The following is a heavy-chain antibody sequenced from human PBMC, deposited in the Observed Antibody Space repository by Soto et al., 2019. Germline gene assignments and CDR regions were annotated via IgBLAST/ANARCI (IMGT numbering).Heavy chain of an antibody. D-gene: IGHD3-3*01. CDR1: GFTFSTYA. CDR2: IWYDGSNK. J-gene: IGHJ4*02. Sequence: QVQLVESGGGVVQPGRSLRLTCAASGFTFSTYAMHWVRQAPGKGLEWVAVIWYDGSNKYYADSVKGRFTISRDNSKSTLYLQMNSLRAEDTAVYYCARDLDSYWGQGTLVTVSS. V-gene: IGHV3-33*01. CDR3: ARDLDSY.